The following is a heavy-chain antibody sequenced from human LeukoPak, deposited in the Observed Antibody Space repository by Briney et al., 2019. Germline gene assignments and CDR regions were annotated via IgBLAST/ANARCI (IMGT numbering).Heavy chain of an antibody. CDR1: GFVFSDYA. CDR2: ISYDGGSE. V-gene: IGHV3-30*04. D-gene: IGHD1-14*01. Sequence: GGSLRLSCAASGFVFSDYAIHWVRQAPGKGLEWVAVISYDGGSEHYLDSVKGRFTISRDNSKNTVYLQMNSPRGEDTARYYCARSNHSRSRIIYLFDSWGQGTPVTVSS. CDR3: ARSNHSRSRIIYLFDS. J-gene: IGHJ4*02.